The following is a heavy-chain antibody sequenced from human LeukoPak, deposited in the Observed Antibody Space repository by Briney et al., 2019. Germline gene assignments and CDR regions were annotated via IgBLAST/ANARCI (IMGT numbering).Heavy chain of an antibody. Sequence: SETLSLTCTVSNYSIISDYYWGWIRQAPGKGLEWIGTIYHSGSTSYNPSLNSRVTTSVDTSKNQFSLKLTSVSAADTAVYFCAMRFSHGPFDYWGQGTLVTVSS. D-gene: IGHD3-3*01. CDR2: IYHSGST. V-gene: IGHV4-38-2*02. J-gene: IGHJ4*02. CDR3: AMRFSHGPFDY. CDR1: NYSIISDYY.